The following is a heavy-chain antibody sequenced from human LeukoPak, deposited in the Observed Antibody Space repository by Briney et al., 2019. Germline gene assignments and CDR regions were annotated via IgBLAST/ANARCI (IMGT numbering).Heavy chain of an antibody. CDR2: IYPGDSDT. Sequence: GESLKISCKGSGYSFTSYWIGWVRQMPGKGLEWMGIIYPGDSDTRYSPSFQGQVTISADKSISTAYLQWSSLKASDTAMYYCARLLGVVPAALLGWFDPWGQGTLVIVSS. J-gene: IGHJ5*02. D-gene: IGHD2-2*01. V-gene: IGHV5-51*01. CDR1: GYSFTSYW. CDR3: ARLLGVVPAALLGWFDP.